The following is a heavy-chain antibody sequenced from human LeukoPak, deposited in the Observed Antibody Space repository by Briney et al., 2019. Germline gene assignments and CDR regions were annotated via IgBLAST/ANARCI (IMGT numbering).Heavy chain of an antibody. D-gene: IGHD4-11*01. V-gene: IGHV3-64*01. CDR3: ARGDDYILFDY. J-gene: IGHJ4*02. Sequence: EVSLRPSCAPSVFTFSIYSMHGVPHAPGEGLEYFLGMWGNGCSTLYTNSVKGIFTISRDNPKNTLSLRMGSLRAENMAVYFCARGDDYILFDYGGPRALVTVSS. CDR2: MWGNGCST. CDR1: VFTFSIYS.